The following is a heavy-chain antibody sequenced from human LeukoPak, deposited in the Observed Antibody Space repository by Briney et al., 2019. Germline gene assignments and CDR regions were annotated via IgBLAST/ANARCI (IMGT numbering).Heavy chain of an antibody. Sequence: GAPVKVSCKASGYTFTSYDINWVRQATGQELEWMGWMNPHSDNTAYAQKFQGRVTMTKNTSISTAYMELSSLRSDDTAVYYCTRRANGRRYNWFDTWGQGTLVTVSS. D-gene: IGHD2-8*01. CDR2: MNPHSDNT. V-gene: IGHV1-8*01. J-gene: IGHJ5*02. CDR3: TRRANGRRYNWFDT. CDR1: GYTFTSYD.